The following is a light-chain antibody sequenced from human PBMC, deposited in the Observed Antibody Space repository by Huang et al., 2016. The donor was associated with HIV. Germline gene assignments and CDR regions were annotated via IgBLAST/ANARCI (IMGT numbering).Light chain of an antibody. Sequence: DIVLTQSPDSLAVSLGERATINCKSSQSVLYSANNKEYLAWYQQKPGQSPKLLIYWASTRESGVPDRFSGGGSGTDFTLTISDLQAGDVAVYYCQQYYNIPWTFGQGTKVEIK. V-gene: IGKV4-1*01. CDR3: QQYYNIPWT. CDR2: WAS. J-gene: IGKJ1*01. CDR1: QSVLYSANNKEY.